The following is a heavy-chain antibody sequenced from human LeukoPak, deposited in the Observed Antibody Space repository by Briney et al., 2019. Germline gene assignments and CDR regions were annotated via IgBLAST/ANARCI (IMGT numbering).Heavy chain of an antibody. CDR1: GYTLTELS. D-gene: IGHD3-22*01. V-gene: IGHV1-8*01. Sequence: ASVKVSCKVSGYTLTELSMHWVRQATGQGREWMGWMNPNSGNTGYAQKFQGRVTMTRDTSISTAYLELSNLRSEDTAVYYCARDFFNNYDRGTWGQGTLVTVSS. CDR2: MNPNSGNT. J-gene: IGHJ5*02. CDR3: ARDFFNNYDRGT.